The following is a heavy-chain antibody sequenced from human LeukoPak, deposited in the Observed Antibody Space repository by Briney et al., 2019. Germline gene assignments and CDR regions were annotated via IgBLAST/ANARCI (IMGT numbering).Heavy chain of an antibody. V-gene: IGHV5-51*01. CDR2: IYPGDSHT. Sequence: GESLQISCKGSGYRFTSYWIGWVRQMPGKGLEWMGIIYPGDSHTRYSPSFQGQVTISADKSISTAYLQWSSLKASDTARYYCAREYYGSGDYWGQGTLVTVSS. J-gene: IGHJ4*02. D-gene: IGHD3-10*01. CDR1: GYRFTSYW. CDR3: AREYYGSGDY.